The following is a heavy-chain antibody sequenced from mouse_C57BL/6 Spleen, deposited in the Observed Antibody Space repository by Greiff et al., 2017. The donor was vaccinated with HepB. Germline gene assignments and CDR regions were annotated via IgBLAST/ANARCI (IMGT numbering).Heavy chain of an antibody. J-gene: IGHJ1*03. CDR3: ARGTTVVARDWYFDV. D-gene: IGHD1-1*01. CDR1: GFTFSDYG. V-gene: IGHV5-15*01. Sequence: EVHLVESGGGLVQPGGSLKLSCAASGFTFSDYGMAWVRQAPRKGPEWVAFISNLAYSIYYADTVTGRFTISRENAKNTLYLEMSSLRSEDTAMYYCARGTTVVARDWYFDVWGTGTTVTVSS. CDR2: ISNLAYSI.